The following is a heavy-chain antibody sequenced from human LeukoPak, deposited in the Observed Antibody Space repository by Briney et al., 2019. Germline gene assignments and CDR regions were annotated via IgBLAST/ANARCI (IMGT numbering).Heavy chain of an antibody. CDR1: GYTFTGYY. D-gene: IGHD1-26*01. J-gene: IGHJ4*02. V-gene: IGHV1-2*02. CDR2: INPNSGGT. CDR3: ARVGSGSYLRS. Sequence: ASVKVSCKDSGYTFTGYYMHWARQAPGLGLEWMGWINPNSGGTNYAQKFQGRVTMTRDTSISTAYMELSRLRSDDTAVYYCARVGSGSYLRSWGQGTLVTVSS.